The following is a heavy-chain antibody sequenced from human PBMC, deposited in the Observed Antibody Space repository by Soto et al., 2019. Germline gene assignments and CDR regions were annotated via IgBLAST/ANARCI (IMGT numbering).Heavy chain of an antibody. CDR2: ISRSGADT. V-gene: IGHV3-11*05. CDR3: SPPARCCSTNSSPPYYYYYYGMDV. Sequence: QVQLVESGGGLVKPGGSLRISCAASGFTFSDYYMIWIRQAPGKGLEWVSYISRSGADTDFADSVKGRFTVSRDNTKNSLYLQIISRRGEDTTVYYCSPPARCCSTNSSPPYYYYYYGMDVWGQGTTVTVSS. D-gene: IGHD2-2*02. J-gene: IGHJ6*02. CDR1: GFTFSDYY.